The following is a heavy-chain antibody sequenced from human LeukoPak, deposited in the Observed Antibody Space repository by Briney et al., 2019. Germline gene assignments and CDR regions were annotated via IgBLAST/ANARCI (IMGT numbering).Heavy chain of an antibody. V-gene: IGHV3-7*01. CDR3: ARHVRFEGVDY. Sequence: GGSLRLSCAASRFIFSSYWMSWVRQAPGKGLEWVANIKQDGSEKYYVGSVKGRFTISRDNAKNSLFLQMNSLRAEDTAVYYCARHVRFEGVDYWGQGTLVTVSS. J-gene: IGHJ4*02. CDR1: RFIFSSYW. D-gene: IGHD3-3*01. CDR2: IKQDGSEK.